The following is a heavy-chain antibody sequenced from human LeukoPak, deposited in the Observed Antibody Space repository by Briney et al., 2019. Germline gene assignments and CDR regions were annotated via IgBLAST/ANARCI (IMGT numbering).Heavy chain of an antibody. CDR1: GGSISGYY. CDR3: ARDSRYYYDSSGYPHFDAFDI. Sequence: PSETLSLTCTVSGGSISGYYWSWIRQPAGKGLEWIGRIYTSGSTNYNPSLKSRVTMSVDTSKNQFSLKLSSVTAADTAVYYCARDSRYYYDSSGYPHFDAFDIWGQGTMVTVSS. D-gene: IGHD3-22*01. CDR2: IYTSGST. J-gene: IGHJ3*02. V-gene: IGHV4-4*07.